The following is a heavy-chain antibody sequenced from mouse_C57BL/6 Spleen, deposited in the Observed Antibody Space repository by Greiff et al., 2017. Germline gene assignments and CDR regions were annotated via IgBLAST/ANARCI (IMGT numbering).Heavy chain of an antibody. D-gene: IGHD2-4*01. CDR3: ARSGDYDRAWFAY. Sequence: EVQLQQSGPELVKPGASVKIPCKASGYTFTDYNMDWVKQSHGKSLEWIGDINPNNGGTIYIQKFKDKATLTADKSSSTAYMQLSSLTYEDSAVYYCARSGDYDRAWFAYWGQGTLVTVSA. CDR1: GYTFTDYN. J-gene: IGHJ3*01. V-gene: IGHV1-18*01. CDR2: INPNNGGT.